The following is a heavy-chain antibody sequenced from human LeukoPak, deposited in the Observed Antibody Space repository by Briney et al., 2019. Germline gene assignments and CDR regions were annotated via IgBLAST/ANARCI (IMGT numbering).Heavy chain of an antibody. D-gene: IGHD3-22*01. CDR1: GYSFTSYW. V-gene: IGHV5-51*01. CDR3: ARNYYDSSGYWVDAFDI. J-gene: IGHJ3*02. CDR2: IYPGDSDT. Sequence: NPGESLKISCKGSGYSFTSYWIGWVRQMPGKGLEWMGIIYPGDSDTRYSPSFQGQVTISADKSISTAYLQWSSLKASDTAMYYCARNYYDSSGYWVDAFDIWGQGTMVTVSS.